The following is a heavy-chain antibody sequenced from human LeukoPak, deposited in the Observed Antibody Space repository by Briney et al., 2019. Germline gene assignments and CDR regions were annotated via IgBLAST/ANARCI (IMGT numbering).Heavy chain of an antibody. CDR3: ASSGWSASFPYYFDY. J-gene: IGHJ4*02. CDR1: GGSISSYY. D-gene: IGHD6-19*01. CDR2: IYYSGST. Sequence: PSETLSLTCTVSGGSISSYYWSWILQPPGQGLEKIGYIYYSGSTNYNPSLKSRVTISVDTSKNQFSLKLSSVTAADTAVYYCASSGWSASFPYYFDYWGQGTLVTVSS. V-gene: IGHV4-59*01.